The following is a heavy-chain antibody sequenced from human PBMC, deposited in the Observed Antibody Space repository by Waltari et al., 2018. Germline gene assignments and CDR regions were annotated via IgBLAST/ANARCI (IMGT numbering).Heavy chain of an antibody. Sequence: QVQLQESGPGLVKPSQTLSLTCTVSGGSISSGSYYWSWIRQPAGKGLEWIGRIYTSGSTNYTPSLKSRVTISVDTSKNQFSLKLSAVTAADTAVYYCARDRHNWNDRPRGDYWGQGTLVTVSS. V-gene: IGHV4-61*02. CDR3: ARDRHNWNDRPRGDY. CDR1: GGSISSGSYY. J-gene: IGHJ4*02. D-gene: IGHD1-1*01. CDR2: IYTSGST.